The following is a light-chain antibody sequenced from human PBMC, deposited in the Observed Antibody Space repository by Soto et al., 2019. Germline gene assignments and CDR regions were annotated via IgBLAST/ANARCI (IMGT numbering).Light chain of an antibody. J-gene: IGLJ2*01. CDR2: DVS. CDR3: SSYTSSSPVV. V-gene: IGLV2-14*03. Sequence: QSALTQPASVSGSPGQSITLSCTGTSSDVGGYNYVSWYKQHSGKAPKLMIYDVSYRPSGVSNRFSGFKSGNTASLTISGVQAEDEADYYCSSYTSSSPVVFGGGTKLTVL. CDR1: SSDVGGYNY.